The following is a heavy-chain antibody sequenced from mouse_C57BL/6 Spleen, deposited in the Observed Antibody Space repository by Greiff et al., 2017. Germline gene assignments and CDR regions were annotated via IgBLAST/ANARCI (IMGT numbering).Heavy chain of an antibody. CDR3: ARRGYYDRYFEV. Sequence: VQLQQPGAELVKPGASVKMSCKASGYTFTSYWITWVKQRPGQGLEWIGDIYPGSGSTNYNAKFKSKATLTVNTSSSTAYMLLSSITSEDSAVYYCARRGYYDRYFEVWGTGTTVTVSS. D-gene: IGHD2-4*01. V-gene: IGHV1-55*01. CDR1: GYTFTSYW. CDR2: IYPGSGST. J-gene: IGHJ1*03.